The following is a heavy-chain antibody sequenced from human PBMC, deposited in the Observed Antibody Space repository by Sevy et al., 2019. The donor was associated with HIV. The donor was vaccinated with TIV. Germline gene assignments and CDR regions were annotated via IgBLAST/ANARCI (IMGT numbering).Heavy chain of an antibody. CDR2: IRYDGSNK. Sequence: GGSLRLSCAASGFTFSAYGMHWVRQAPGKGLEWVAFIRYDGSNKFYADSVKGRFTISRDNSNNMMYLQMNSLRGEDTAVYYCATRWTPGYWGQGTTVTVSS. J-gene: IGHJ6*02. CDR1: GFTFSAYG. V-gene: IGHV3-30*02. D-gene: IGHD6-25*01. CDR3: ATRWTPGY.